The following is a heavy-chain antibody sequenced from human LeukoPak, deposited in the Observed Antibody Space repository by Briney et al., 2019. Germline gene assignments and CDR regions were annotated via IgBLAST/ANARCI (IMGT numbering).Heavy chain of an antibody. D-gene: IGHD2-21*02. J-gene: IGHJ6*02. CDR3: ARDGGDNSWYGMDV. Sequence: GGSLRLSCAASGFTVSSNYMSWVRQAPGKGVEGGSIIYRVGSTFYSDSVEGRFTISRDNSKNTLYLQMNSLRVEDTAIYYCARDGGDNSWYGMDVWGQGTTVTVSS. V-gene: IGHV3-66*01. CDR2: IYRVGST. CDR1: GFTVSSNY.